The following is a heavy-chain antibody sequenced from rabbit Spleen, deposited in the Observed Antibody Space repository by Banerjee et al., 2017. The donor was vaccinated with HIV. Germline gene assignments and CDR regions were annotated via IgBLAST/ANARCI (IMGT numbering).Heavy chain of an antibody. CDR1: GFSFSNRAV. CDR3: ARDLVGVIGWNFNL. V-gene: IGHV1S40*01. D-gene: IGHD1-1*01. J-gene: IGHJ4*01. Sequence: QSLEESGGDLVKPGASLKLSCTASGFSFSNRAVMCWVRQAPGKGLEWIACINAVTGKAVYASWVNGRFTFSKTSSTTVTLQMTSLTAADTATYLCARDLVGVIGWNFNLWGPGTLVTVS. CDR2: INAVTGKA.